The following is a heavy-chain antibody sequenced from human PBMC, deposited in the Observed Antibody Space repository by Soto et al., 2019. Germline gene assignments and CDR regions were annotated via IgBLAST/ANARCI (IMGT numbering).Heavy chain of an antibody. CDR3: ARGRLDGRKIPSTAIFRYYDYYMDV. CDR2: INHSGST. D-gene: IGHD2-21*02. CDR1: GGSFSGYY. Sequence: QVQLQQWGAGLLKPSETLSLTCAVYGGSFSGYYWSWIRQPPGKVLEWIGEINHSGSTNYNPSLKSRVTITVDTTKNQFSLKLRSLTAADTAVYYCARGRLDGRKIPSTAIFRYYDYYMDVWGKGTTVTVSS. J-gene: IGHJ6*03. V-gene: IGHV4-34*01.